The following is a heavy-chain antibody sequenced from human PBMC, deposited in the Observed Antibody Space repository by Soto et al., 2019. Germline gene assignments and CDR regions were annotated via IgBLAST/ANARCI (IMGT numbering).Heavy chain of an antibody. V-gene: IGHV3-30*18. CDR2: VSYDGSDH. D-gene: IGHD6-19*01. CDR1: GFTFTSYG. Sequence: GGSLRLSCAASGFTFTSYGMHWLRQTPGKGLEWLAVVSYDGSDHYYADSVKGRFTVSKDKSKSTLFLQMNSLRPEDTAMYYCAKEHNGLYSRHYFDFWGQGTLVTVSS. CDR3: AKEHNGLYSRHYFDF. J-gene: IGHJ4*02.